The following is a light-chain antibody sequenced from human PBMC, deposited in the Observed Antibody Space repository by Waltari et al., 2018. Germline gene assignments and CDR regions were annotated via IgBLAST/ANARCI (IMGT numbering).Light chain of an antibody. Sequence: DIQVTQSPSSLSASVGETVTVTCRASQNILKSLNWYQQKPGQAPKLLIFAASTLHSGVPPRFSGRGSGTDFTLTINSLQPEDCATYYCQQSYDTPPITFGQGTRLEIK. CDR2: AAS. J-gene: IGKJ5*01. V-gene: IGKV1-39*01. CDR3: QQSYDTPPIT. CDR1: QNILKS.